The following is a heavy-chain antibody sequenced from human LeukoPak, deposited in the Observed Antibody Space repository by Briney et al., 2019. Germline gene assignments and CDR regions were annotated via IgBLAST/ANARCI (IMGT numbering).Heavy chain of an antibody. CDR3: AREATVTTTCCYFDY. V-gene: IGHV3-30-3*01. Sequence: GGSLRLSCAASGFTFSSYAMHWVRQAPGKGLEWVAVISYDGSNKYYADSVKGRFTISRDNSKNTLYLQMNSLRAEDTAVYYCAREATVTTTCCYFDYWGQGTLVTVSS. CDR1: GFTFSSYA. J-gene: IGHJ4*02. D-gene: IGHD4-11*01. CDR2: ISYDGSNK.